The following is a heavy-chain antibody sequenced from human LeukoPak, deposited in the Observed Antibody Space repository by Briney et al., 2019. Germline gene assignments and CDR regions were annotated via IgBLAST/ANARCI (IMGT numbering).Heavy chain of an antibody. V-gene: IGHV3-23*01. CDR2: IRSTSGTT. J-gene: IGHJ4*02. Sequence: GGSLRLSCGASGFTFSNYAMSWVRQAPGKGLESVSDIRSTSGTTAYADSVKGRFTISRDNSRNTLYLQMNSLRAEDTAVYYCARADRYGTTWYGRVDYWGQGTLVTVSS. CDR1: GFTFSNYA. CDR3: ARADRYGTTWYGRVDY. D-gene: IGHD6-13*01.